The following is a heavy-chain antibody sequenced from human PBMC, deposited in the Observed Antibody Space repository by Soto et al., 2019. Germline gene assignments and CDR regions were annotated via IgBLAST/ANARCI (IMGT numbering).Heavy chain of an antibody. Sequence: ESGGGVVQPGRSLRLSCAASGFTFSSYAMHWVRQAPGKGLEWVAVISYDGSNKYYADSVKGRFTISRDNSKNTLYLQMNSLRAEDTAVYYCARQWGSYDILTGYYLVYWGQGTLVTVSS. CDR1: GFTFSSYA. D-gene: IGHD3-9*01. CDR3: ARQWGSYDILTGYYLVY. V-gene: IGHV3-30-3*01. CDR2: ISYDGSNK. J-gene: IGHJ4*02.